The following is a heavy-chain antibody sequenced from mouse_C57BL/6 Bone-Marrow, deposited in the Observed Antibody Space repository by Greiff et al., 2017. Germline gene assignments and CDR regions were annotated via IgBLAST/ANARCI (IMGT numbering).Heavy chain of an antibody. CDR3: ARREVTTVVARGYYAMDY. Sequence: QVQLQQPGAELVMPGASVKLSCKASGYTFTSYWMHWVKQRPGQGLEWIGEIDPSDSYTNYNQKFKGKSTLTVDKSSSTAYMQLSSLTSEDSAVYYCARREVTTVVARGYYAMDYWGQGTSVTVSS. CDR2: IDPSDSYT. V-gene: IGHV1-69*01. CDR1: GYTFTSYW. J-gene: IGHJ4*01. D-gene: IGHD1-1*01.